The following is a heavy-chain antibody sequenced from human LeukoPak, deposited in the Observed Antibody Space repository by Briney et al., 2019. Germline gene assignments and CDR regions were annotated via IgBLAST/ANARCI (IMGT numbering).Heavy chain of an antibody. D-gene: IGHD2-2*01. CDR1: GGSISSYY. J-gene: IGHJ4*02. CDR2: IYSSGST. V-gene: IGHV4-59*01. Sequence: KTSETLSLTCTVSGGSISSYYWTWIRQPPGRGPEWIGYIYSSGSTNYNPSLKSRVTISVDTSKNHFSLKLRSVTAGDTAVYYCARLYFSSTSCYVDYWGQGTLVTVSS. CDR3: ARLYFSSTSCYVDY.